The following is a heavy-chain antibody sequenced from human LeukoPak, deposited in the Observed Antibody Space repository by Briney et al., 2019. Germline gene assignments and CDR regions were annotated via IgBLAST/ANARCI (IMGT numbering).Heavy chain of an antibody. CDR2: ITTSSGYI. V-gene: IGHV3-21*01. Sequence: GGSLRLSCTVSGFTFSKYNMNWVRQAPGKGLEWVSSITTSSGYIWYADSVKGRFTVSRDNGKSSLDPQLNSLGAEDTAVYYCAAHYGDFRDFYFEYWGRGTLVTVSS. CDR1: GFTFSKYN. CDR3: AAHYGDFRDFYFEY. J-gene: IGHJ4*02. D-gene: IGHD4-17*01.